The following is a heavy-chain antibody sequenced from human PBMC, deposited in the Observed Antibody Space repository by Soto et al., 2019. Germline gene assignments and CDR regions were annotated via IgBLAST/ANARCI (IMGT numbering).Heavy chain of an antibody. D-gene: IGHD6-19*01. J-gene: IGHJ3*02. CDR3: AREGLGRHGAFDI. CDR2: INPNSGGT. CDR1: GYTFTGYY. Sequence: ASVKVSCKASGYTFTGYYMHWVRQAPGQGLEWMGWINPNSGGTNDAQKFQGWVTMTRDTSISTAYMELSRLRSDDTAVYYCAREGLGRHGAFDIWGQGTMVTVSS. V-gene: IGHV1-2*04.